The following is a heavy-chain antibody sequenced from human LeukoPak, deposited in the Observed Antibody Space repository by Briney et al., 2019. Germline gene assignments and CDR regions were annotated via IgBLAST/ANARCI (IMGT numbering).Heavy chain of an antibody. V-gene: IGHV3-23*01. CDR1: GITFTSYN. CDR3: AKRSRDSSGWFDH. CDR2: IGGSGGTT. D-gene: IGHD6-19*01. J-gene: IGHJ5*02. Sequence: GGSLRLSCAASGITFTSYNMDWVRQAPGKGLEWVSAIGGSGGTTYYADSVKGRFTISRDNSKDTLYLQMNSLRAEDTALYYCAKRSRDSSGWFDHWGQGTLVTVSS.